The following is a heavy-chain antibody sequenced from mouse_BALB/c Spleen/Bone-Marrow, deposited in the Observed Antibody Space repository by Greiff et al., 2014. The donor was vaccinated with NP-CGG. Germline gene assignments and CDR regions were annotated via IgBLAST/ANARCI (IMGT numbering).Heavy chain of an antibody. D-gene: IGHD1-1*01. CDR3: ARREAVVADFDY. Sequence: EVQLQQSGPELVKPGASVKISCKASGYTFTDYNMHWVKQSHGKSLERIGYIYPYNGGTGYNQKFKSKATLTVDNSSSTAYMELRSLTSEDSAVYYCARREAVVADFDYWGQGTTLTVSS. J-gene: IGHJ2*01. CDR1: GYTFTDYN. V-gene: IGHV1S29*02. CDR2: IYPYNGGT.